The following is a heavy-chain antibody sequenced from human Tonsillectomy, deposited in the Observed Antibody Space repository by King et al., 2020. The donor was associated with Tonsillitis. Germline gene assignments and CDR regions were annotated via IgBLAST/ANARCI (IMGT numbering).Heavy chain of an antibody. D-gene: IGHD3-3*02. CDR3: VSLIHYYVYMDV. Sequence: QLQESGPGLVKPSETLSLTCSVSGGSVSSDSYSWGWIRQTPGKGLEWIGSVHYSGLTYSNPSLRSPVSMSIDKSKNQFFLTMPSLTAADTSIFYCVSLIHYYVYMDVWGKGTTVTVSS. CDR2: VHYSGLT. CDR1: GGSVSSDSYS. J-gene: IGHJ6*03. V-gene: IGHV4-39*01.